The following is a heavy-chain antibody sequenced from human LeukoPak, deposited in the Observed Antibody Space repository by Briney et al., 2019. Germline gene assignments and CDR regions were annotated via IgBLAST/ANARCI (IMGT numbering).Heavy chain of an antibody. D-gene: IGHD3-3*01. Sequence: GGSLRLSCAASGFTFSSYWMHWVRQAPGKGLVWVSRINSDGSSTSYADSVKGRFTISRDNAKNTLYLQMNSLRAEDTAVYYCARALHYDFWSGYYTDDYFDYWGQGTLVTVSS. J-gene: IGHJ4*02. CDR3: ARALHYDFWSGYYTDDYFDY. V-gene: IGHV3-74*01. CDR2: INSDGSST. CDR1: GFTFSSYW.